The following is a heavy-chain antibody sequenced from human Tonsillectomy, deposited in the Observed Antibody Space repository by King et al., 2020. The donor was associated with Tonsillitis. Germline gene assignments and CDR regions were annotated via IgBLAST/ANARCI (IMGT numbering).Heavy chain of an antibody. Sequence: QLVPSGAEVKKPGSSVKVSCKASGGTFSSYAISWVRQAPGQGLEWMGGIIPIFGTAIYAQKFQGIVTITADESTSTVYMELSSLRSEDTAVYYCARDTSSYYGSGTYYSSTYWGQGTLVTVSS. CDR1: GGTFSSYA. D-gene: IGHD3-10*01. CDR3: ARDTSSYYGSGTYYSSTY. J-gene: IGHJ4*02. V-gene: IGHV1-69*12. CDR2: IIPIFGTA.